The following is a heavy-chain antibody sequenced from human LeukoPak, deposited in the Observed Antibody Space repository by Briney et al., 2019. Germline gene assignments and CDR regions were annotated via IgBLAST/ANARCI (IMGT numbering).Heavy chain of an antibody. J-gene: IGHJ5*02. CDR3: ARHAARGASYYCGSGDNWFDP. Sequence: PSETLSLTCTVSGGSISSYYWSWIRQPPRKGLEWLGDIYSSGSTNYNPSLKSRVTISVDTSKNQFSLKLRSVTAAATAVYYCARHAARGASYYCGSGDNWFDPWGQGTLVTVSS. D-gene: IGHD3-10*01. CDR1: GGSISSYY. CDR2: IYSSGST. V-gene: IGHV4-59*08.